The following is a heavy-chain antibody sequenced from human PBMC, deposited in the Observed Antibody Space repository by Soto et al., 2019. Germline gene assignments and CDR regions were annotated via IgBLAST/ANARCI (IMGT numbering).Heavy chain of an antibody. CDR1: GFTFSSYE. D-gene: IGHD3-22*01. J-gene: IGHJ4*02. Sequence: HPGGSLSLSCAASGFTFSSYEMNWVRQAPGKGLEWVSYISSSGSTIYYADSVKGRFTTSRDNAKNSLYLQRNSLRAEDTAVYYCARAITMIVPHGDYFDYWGQGTLVTVSS. CDR3: ARAITMIVPHGDYFDY. V-gene: IGHV3-48*03. CDR2: ISSSGSTI.